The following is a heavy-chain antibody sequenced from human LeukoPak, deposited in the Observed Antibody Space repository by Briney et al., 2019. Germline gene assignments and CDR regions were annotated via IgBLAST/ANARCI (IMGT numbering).Heavy chain of an antibody. CDR3: AKNRGANYYNYYMDV. V-gene: IGHV3-23*01. D-gene: IGHD4/OR15-4a*01. CDR2: IGGGGRDT. J-gene: IGHJ6*03. Sequence: GGSLRLSGAASGFTFSTYAMSWVRKAPGKGLEWLSTIGGGGRDTFYADSVKGRFTVSRDNSKNTLYLQMSSLRAEDTAVYFCAKNRGANYYNYYMDVWGKGTTVTVSS. CDR1: GFTFSTYA.